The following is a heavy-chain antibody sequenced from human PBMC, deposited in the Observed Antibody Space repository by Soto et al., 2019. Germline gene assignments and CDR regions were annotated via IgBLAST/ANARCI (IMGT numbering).Heavy chain of an antibody. D-gene: IGHD3-10*01. Sequence: PSETLSLTCTVSGGSIISYYWSWIRQPPGKGLEWIGYIYYSGSTNYNPSLKSRVTISVDTSKNQFSLKLSSVTAADTAVYYCARVRGSHGMDVWGQGTTVTVSS. CDR3: ARVRGSHGMDV. CDR1: GGSIISYY. V-gene: IGHV4-59*01. J-gene: IGHJ6*02. CDR2: IYYSGST.